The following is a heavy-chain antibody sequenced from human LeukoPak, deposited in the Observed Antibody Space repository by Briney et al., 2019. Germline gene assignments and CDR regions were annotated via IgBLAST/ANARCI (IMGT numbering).Heavy chain of an antibody. D-gene: IGHD6-13*01. V-gene: IGHV4-34*01. Sequence: PSETLSLTCAVYGGSFSGYYWSWIRQPPGKGLEWIGEINHSGSTNYNPSLRSRVTISVDTSKNQFSLKLSSVTAADTAVYYCGGVSVAAAAGTFDYGGQGPLVTVSS. CDR3: GGVSVAAAAGTFDY. CDR1: GGSFSGYY. CDR2: INHSGST. J-gene: IGHJ4*02.